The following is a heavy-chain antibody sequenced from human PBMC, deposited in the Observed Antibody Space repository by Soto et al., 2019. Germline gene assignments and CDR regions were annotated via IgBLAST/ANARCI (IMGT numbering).Heavy chain of an antibody. CDR1: GGSIRSYY. CDR3: ARARDRELDY. CDR2: IYYSGST. V-gene: IGHV4-59*01. J-gene: IGHJ4*02. Sequence: SETLSLTCTVSGGSIRSYYWSWIRQPPGKGLEWIGYIYYSGSTNYNPSLKSRVTISVDTSKNQFSLKLSSVTAADTAVYYCARARDRELDYWGQGTLVTVSS. D-gene: IGHD1-26*01.